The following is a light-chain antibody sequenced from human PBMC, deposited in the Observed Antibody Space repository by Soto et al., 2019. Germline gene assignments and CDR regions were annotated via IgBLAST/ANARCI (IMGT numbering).Light chain of an antibody. CDR3: QHYYDWVKS. CDR2: GAS. J-gene: IGKJ2*01. V-gene: IGKV3-15*01. Sequence: EIVMTQSPATLSVSPGERVTLSCRASQSIDDKLAWYQQKPGQAPRLLFSGASTRATGVPGRFSGRGSGTEFTLSISSLQSEDSAVYYCQHYYDWVKSFGQGTKLEIK. CDR1: QSIDDK.